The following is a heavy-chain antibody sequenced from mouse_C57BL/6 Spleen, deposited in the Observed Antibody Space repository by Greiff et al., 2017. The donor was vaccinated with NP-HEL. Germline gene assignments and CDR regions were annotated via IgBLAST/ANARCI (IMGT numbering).Heavy chain of an antibody. D-gene: IGHD2-5*01. V-gene: IGHV1-50*01. CDR2: IDPSDSYT. CDR3: ARKGPYSNYFDY. Sequence: QVQLQQPGAELVKPGASVKLSCKASGYTFTSYWMQWVKQRPGQGLEWIGEIDPSDSYTNYNQKFKGKATLTVDTSSSTAYMQLSSLTSEDSAVYYCARKGPYSNYFDYWGQGTTLTVSS. CDR1: GYTFTSYW. J-gene: IGHJ2*01.